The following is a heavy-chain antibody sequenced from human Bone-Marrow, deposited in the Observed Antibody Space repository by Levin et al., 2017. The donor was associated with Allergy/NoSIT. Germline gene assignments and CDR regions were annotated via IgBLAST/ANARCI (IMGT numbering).Heavy chain of an antibody. J-gene: IGHJ6*02. CDR3: AKDIVPAASYYYGMDV. Sequence: GGSLRLSCVASGFTFEDFTMHWVRQVPGKGLEWVALFSWDGTSTFYANSVKGRFTISRDNSKNSLYLQMNSLRIEDTALYYCAKDIVPAASYYYGMDVWGQGTAVTVSS. V-gene: IGHV3-43*01. D-gene: IGHD2-2*01. CDR2: FSWDGTST. CDR1: GFTFEDFT.